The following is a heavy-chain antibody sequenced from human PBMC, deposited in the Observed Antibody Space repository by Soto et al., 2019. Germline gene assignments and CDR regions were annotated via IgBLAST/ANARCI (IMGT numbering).Heavy chain of an antibody. D-gene: IGHD2-2*01. CDR2: IYYSGTT. J-gene: IGHJ5*02. CDR3: GRAGRRDGNSSPGRFDT. Sequence: QVQLQESGPGLMKSSQTLSLTCTVSRGSINSGDYYWSWIRQSPGKGLEWIGYIYYSGTTYYSPSLKSRTSITVATSKNNFSLKLTSVTPADTAVYFCGRAGRRDGNSSPGRFDTWGQGILVTVSS. CDR1: RGSINSGDYY. V-gene: IGHV4-30-4*01.